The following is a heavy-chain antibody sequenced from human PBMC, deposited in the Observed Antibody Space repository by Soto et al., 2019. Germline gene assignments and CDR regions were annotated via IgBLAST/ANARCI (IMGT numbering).Heavy chain of an antibody. CDR2: ITGGVGVT. V-gene: IGHV3-23*01. CDR1: GFTFTPYA. J-gene: IGHJ4*02. Sequence: EVPLLESGGGLVQPGGSLRLSCAASGFTFTPYAMTWVRQAPGKGLEWVSVITGGVGVTYYADSVKGRFTISRDNSKDTLYLQMNNLRAEDTAVYYCAKFQGGTCNQWYCHYWGQGTLVTVSS. CDR3: AKFQGGTCNQWYCHY. D-gene: IGHD3-16*01.